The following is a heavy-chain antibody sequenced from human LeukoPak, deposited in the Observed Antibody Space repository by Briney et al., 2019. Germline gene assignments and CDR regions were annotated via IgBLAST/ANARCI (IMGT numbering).Heavy chain of an antibody. V-gene: IGHV3-21*01. D-gene: IGHD4-17*01. CDR3: ARESTVTTVDY. Sequence: KPGGSLRLSCAASGFTFSSYSMNWVRQAPGKGLEWVSSISSSSSSYIYYADSVKGRFTISRDNDKNSLYLQMNSLRAEDTAVYYCARESTVTTVDYWGQGTLVTVSS. CDR2: ISSSSSSYI. CDR1: GFTFSSYS. J-gene: IGHJ4*02.